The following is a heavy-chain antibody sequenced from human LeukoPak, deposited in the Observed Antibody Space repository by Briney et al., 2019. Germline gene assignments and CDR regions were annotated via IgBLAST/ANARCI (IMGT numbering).Heavy chain of an antibody. CDR3: ARRTAMASVPYDY. D-gene: IGHD5-18*01. CDR1: GGSTSGYY. J-gene: IGHJ4*02. CDR2: IYYSGST. V-gene: IGHV4-59*01. Sequence: KPSETLSLTCTVSGGSTSGYYWAWIRQPPGKGLEWIGYIYYSGSTNYNPSLTSRVTISLDMSKNQFSLILTSVTAADTAVYYCARRTAMASVPYDYWGQGTLVTVSS.